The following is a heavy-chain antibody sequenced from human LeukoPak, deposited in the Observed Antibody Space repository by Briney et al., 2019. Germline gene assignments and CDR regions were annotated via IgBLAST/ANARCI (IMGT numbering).Heavy chain of an antibody. CDR1: GFTFSTYG. CDR2: TWYDGSYK. D-gene: IGHD1-26*01. V-gene: IGHV3-33*01. Sequence: GGSLRLSCAASGFTFSTYGMHWVRQAPGKRLEWVAVTWYDGSYKYYGDSVKGRFTISRDNSKNTLYLQMASLRVEDAAVYYCARQFDGSHPNAFDIWGQGTMVTVSS. J-gene: IGHJ3*02. CDR3: ARQFDGSHPNAFDI.